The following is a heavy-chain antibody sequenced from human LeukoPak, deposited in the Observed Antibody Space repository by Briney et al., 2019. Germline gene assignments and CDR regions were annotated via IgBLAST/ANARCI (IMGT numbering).Heavy chain of an antibody. CDR3: ARDYCSGGSCYLPDY. J-gene: IGHJ4*02. V-gene: IGHV3-23*01. CDR1: GFTFSSYG. Sequence: GGSLRLSCAASGFTFSSYGMSWVRQAPGKGLEWVSAISGSGGSTYYADSVKGRFTISRDNSENTLYLQMNSLRAEDTAVYYCARDYCSGGSCYLPDYWGQGTLVTVSS. CDR2: ISGSGGST. D-gene: IGHD2-15*01.